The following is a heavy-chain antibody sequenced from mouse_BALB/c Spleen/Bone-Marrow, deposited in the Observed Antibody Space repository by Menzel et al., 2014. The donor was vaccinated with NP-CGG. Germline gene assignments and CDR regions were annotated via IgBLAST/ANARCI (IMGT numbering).Heavy chain of an antibody. J-gene: IGHJ4*01. Sequence: EVHLVESGPELVKPGASMKISCKASGYSFTGYTMNWVEQSHGKNLEWIGLINPYNGGTSYNQKFKGKATLTVDKSSSTAYMELLSLTSEDSAVYYCARWDYYGYAMDYWGQGTSVTVAS. V-gene: IGHV1-18*01. D-gene: IGHD1-1*01. CDR2: INPYNGGT. CDR1: GYSFTGYT. CDR3: ARWDYYGYAMDY.